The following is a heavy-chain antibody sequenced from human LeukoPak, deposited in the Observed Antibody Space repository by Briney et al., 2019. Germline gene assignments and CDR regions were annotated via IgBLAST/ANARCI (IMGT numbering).Heavy chain of an antibody. D-gene: IGHD6-13*01. J-gene: IGHJ4*02. Sequence: GGSLRLSCAASGFTFSSYGMHWVRQAPGKGLEWVAVIWYDGSNKYYADSVKGRFTISRDNSKNTLYLQMNSLRAEDTAVYYCARGQLGLHYSDYWGQGTLVTVSS. CDR3: ARGQLGLHYSDY. CDR2: IWYDGSNK. CDR1: GFTFSSYG. V-gene: IGHV3-33*01.